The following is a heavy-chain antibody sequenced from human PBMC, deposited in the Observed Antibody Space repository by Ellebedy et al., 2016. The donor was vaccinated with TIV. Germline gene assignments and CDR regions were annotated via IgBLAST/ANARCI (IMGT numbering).Heavy chain of an antibody. V-gene: IGHV1-58*02. Sequence: AASVKVSCKASGFTFTTSAIQWVRQARGQRLDWIGWIVVGSGNTNYAQKFQERVTITRDMSTSTAYMELSSLISEDTAVYYCAAPISLVGAKSITARVYYYGMDVWGQGTTVTVSS. CDR3: AAPISLVGAKSITARVYYYGMDV. CDR2: IVVGSGNT. J-gene: IGHJ6*02. CDR1: GFTFTTSA. D-gene: IGHD1-26*01.